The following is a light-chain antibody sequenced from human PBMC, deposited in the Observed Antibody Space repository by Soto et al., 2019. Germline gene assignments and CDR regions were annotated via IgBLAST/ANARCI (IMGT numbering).Light chain of an antibody. CDR3: SSHAGSNSFV. Sequence: QSALTQPPSASGSPGQSVTISCTGTSSDVGGYNYVSWYQQHPGKAPKLMIYEVTKRPSGVPDRFSGSKSGNTASLTVSGLQAEDEADYYCSSHAGSNSFVFGGGTKLTVL. CDR1: SSDVGGYNY. CDR2: EVT. J-gene: IGLJ2*01. V-gene: IGLV2-8*01.